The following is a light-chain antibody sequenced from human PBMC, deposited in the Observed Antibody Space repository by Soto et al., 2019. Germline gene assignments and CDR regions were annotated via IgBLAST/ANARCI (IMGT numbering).Light chain of an antibody. Sequence: DIQMTQSPSSLYASVRDRVTITCRASQSISTYIVWFQQKPGKAPKLLISAASTLESGVPSRFSGSGSGTDFTLTISSLQPEDFATYFCQQSHSVPLTFGGGTKVEI. CDR1: QSISTY. CDR2: AAS. CDR3: QQSHSVPLT. J-gene: IGKJ4*01. V-gene: IGKV1-39*01.